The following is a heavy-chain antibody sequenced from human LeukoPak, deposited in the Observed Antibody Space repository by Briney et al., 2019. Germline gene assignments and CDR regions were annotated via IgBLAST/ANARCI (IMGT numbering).Heavy chain of an antibody. CDR2: IYYSGST. V-gene: IGHV4-39*07. CDR1: GDSISSSSSY. J-gene: IGHJ6*03. D-gene: IGHD5-18*01. Sequence: SETLSLTCTVSGDSISSSSSYWGWIRQPPGKGLEWIGSIYYSGSTYYNTSLNSRVTISVDTSKNQFSLQLNSVTAADTAVYYCARTTEGGYTYDYFYYYYMDVWGKGTTVTISS. CDR3: ARTTEGGYTYDYFYYYYMDV.